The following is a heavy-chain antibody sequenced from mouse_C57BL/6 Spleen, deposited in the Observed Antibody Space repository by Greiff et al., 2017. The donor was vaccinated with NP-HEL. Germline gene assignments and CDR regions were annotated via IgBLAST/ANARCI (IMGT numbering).Heavy chain of an antibody. CDR3: ARRRHGSGLYYFDY. D-gene: IGHD1-1*01. Sequence: VHVKQSGPELVKPGASVKIPCKASGYTFTDYNMDWVKQSHGKSLEWIGDINPNNGGTIYNQKFKGKATLTVDKSSSTAYMELRSLTSEDTAVYYCARRRHGSGLYYFDYWGQGTTLTVSS. CDR1: GYTFTDYN. J-gene: IGHJ2*01. V-gene: IGHV1-18*01. CDR2: INPNNGGT.